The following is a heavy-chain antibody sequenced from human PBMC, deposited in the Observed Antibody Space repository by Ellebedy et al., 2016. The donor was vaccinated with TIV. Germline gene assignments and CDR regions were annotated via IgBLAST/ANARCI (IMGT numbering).Heavy chain of an antibody. Sequence: GESLKISCSASGFTFSTYWINWVRQAPGKGLEWVANIKQDGTETNYVDSVKGRFTISRDNAKNSVSLQMNSRRDEDTAVYYCARGPSDYGDIQLDYWGQGALVTVSS. V-gene: IGHV3-7*03. CDR1: GFTFSTYW. D-gene: IGHD4-17*01. J-gene: IGHJ4*02. CDR3: ARGPSDYGDIQLDY. CDR2: IKQDGTET.